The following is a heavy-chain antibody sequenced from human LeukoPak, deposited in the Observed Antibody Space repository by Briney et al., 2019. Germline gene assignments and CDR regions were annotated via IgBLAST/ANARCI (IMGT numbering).Heavy chain of an antibody. CDR3: LTSLVATLEGY. J-gene: IGHJ4*02. D-gene: IGHD2-15*01. V-gene: IGHV3-64D*06. CDR1: GFNFSTYG. Sequence: GGSLRLSCSAAGFNFSTYGMYWVRQAPWKGLEYVSDISNDGGRTYYADSVKGRFTISRDNSQHTLYLQMSSLRPEDTAIYYCLTSLVATLEGYWGQGTLVTVS. CDR2: ISNDGGRT.